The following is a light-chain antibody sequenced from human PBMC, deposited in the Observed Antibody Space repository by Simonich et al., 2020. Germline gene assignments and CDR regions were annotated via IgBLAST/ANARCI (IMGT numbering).Light chain of an antibody. V-gene: IGLV2-14*01. CDR3: SSYTSIWV. CDR1: NSDVGGYNY. Sequence: QSALTQPASVSGSPGQSITISCTGTNSDVGGYNYVSWYQQHPGKAPKLMIYDVSKRPSGVSNRCSGSKSGNTASLTISGLQAEDEADYYCSSYTSIWVFGGGTKLTVL. J-gene: IGLJ3*02. CDR2: DVS.